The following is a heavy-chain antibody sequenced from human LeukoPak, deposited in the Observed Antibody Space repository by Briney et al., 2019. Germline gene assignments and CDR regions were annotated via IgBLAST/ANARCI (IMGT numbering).Heavy chain of an antibody. V-gene: IGHV3-21*01. J-gene: IGHJ4*02. CDR1: GFTFSSYC. D-gene: IGHD3-22*01. Sequence: GGSLRLSCAASGFTFSSYCMNWVRQAPGKGLEWVSTISSTRSHIYYADSVKGRSTISRDNAKNSLYLQMNSLRAEDTAVYYCARGAYYYEDWGQGTLVTVSS. CDR2: ISSTRSHI. CDR3: ARGAYYYED.